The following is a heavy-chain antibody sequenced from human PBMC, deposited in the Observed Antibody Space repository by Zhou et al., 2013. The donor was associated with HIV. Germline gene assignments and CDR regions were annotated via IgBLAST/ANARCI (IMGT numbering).Heavy chain of an antibody. CDR3: ARHRRYGGNSYAFDI. D-gene: IGHD2-21*02. V-gene: IGHV1-8*03. CDR1: GYTFTNYD. CDR2: MNPRSGNT. Sequence: QVQLVQSGAEVKKPGASVKVSCKASGYTFTNYDINWVRQATGQGLEWMGWMNPRSGNTGYAQKFQGRVTFTRNTSINTAYMELSSLRSEDTAVYYCARHRRYGGNSYAFDIWGPRGQWSPSLQ. J-gene: IGHJ3*02.